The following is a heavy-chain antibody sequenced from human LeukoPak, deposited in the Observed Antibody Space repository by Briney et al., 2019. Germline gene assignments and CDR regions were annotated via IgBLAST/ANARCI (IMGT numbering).Heavy chain of an antibody. CDR1: AFSLNAYN. CDR2: ISYTGAYI. D-gene: IGHD1-26*01. CDR3: VRDRGTYRPIDY. V-gene: IGHV3-21*04. J-gene: IGHJ4*02. Sequence: PGGSLRLSCAASAFSLNAYNMNWVRQAPGKGLEWVSSISYTGAYIYYADSVKGRFTISRDNAQNSLYLQMNSLRAEDTAIYYCVRDRGTYRPIDYWGQGTLVTVSS.